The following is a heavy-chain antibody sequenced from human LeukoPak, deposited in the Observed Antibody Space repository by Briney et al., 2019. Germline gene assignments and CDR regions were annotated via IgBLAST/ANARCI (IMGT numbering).Heavy chain of an antibody. CDR2: IYYSGST. D-gene: IGHD6-13*01. Sequence: SETLSLTCTVSGGSISSSSYYWGWIRQPPGKGLEWIGSIYYSGSTYYNPSLKSRVTISVDKSKTQFSLKLSSVTAADAAVYYCARDSSSWYGFDPWGQGTLVTVSS. CDR1: GGSISSSSYY. CDR3: ARDSSSWYGFDP. V-gene: IGHV4-39*07. J-gene: IGHJ5*02.